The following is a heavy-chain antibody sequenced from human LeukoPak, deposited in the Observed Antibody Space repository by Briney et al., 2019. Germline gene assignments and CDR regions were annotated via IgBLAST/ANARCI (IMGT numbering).Heavy chain of an antibody. D-gene: IGHD2-2*01. CDR3: AKESSTSAAPDY. J-gene: IGHJ4*02. CDR1: GFTFSSYA. Sequence: GGPLRLSCPASGFTFSSYAMHWVRQAPGKGLEWVAFIRYDGSNKYYAESVKGRFTISRENSKNALYLQMNSLRAEVTAAYYGAKESSTSAAPDYWGQGTLVTVS. CDR2: IRYDGSNK. V-gene: IGHV3-30*02.